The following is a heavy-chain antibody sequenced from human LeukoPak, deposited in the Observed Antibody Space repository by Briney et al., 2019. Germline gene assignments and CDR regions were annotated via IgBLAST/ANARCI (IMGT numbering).Heavy chain of an antibody. D-gene: IGHD6-13*01. CDR1: GGSICSSNW. CDR3: AKGTQWNIAAARNAFDI. CDR2: IYHSGST. Sequence: PSGTLSLTCAVSGGSICSSNWWSWVRQPPGKGLEWIGEIYHSGSTNYNPSLKSRVTISVDKSKNQFSLKLSSVTAADTALYYCAKGTQWNIAAARNAFDIWGQGTMVTVSS. V-gene: IGHV4-4*02. J-gene: IGHJ3*02.